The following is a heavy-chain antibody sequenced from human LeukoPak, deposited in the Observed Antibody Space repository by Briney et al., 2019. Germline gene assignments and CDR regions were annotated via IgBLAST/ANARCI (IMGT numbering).Heavy chain of an antibody. CDR1: GYSFTGYW. J-gene: IGHJ4*02. Sequence: GESLKISCKGSGYSFTGYWIGWVRQAPGKGLEWVSSISSSSSYIYYADSVKGRFTISRDNAKNSLYLQMNSLRAEDTAVYYCARDVSYSSGWSGDYWGQGTLVTVSS. CDR3: ARDVSYSSGWSGDY. V-gene: IGHV3-21*01. D-gene: IGHD6-19*01. CDR2: ISSSSSYI.